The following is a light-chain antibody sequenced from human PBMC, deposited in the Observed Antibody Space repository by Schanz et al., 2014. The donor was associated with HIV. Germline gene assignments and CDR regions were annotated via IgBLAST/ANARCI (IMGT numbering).Light chain of an antibody. J-gene: IGLJ3*02. V-gene: IGLV1-40*01. CDR1: SSNIGAGYD. CDR2: DNN. CDR3: CSYAGSYTWV. Sequence: QSVLTQPPSLSGAPGQRVSLSCNGSSSNIGAGYDVHWYLQFPGTAPKLLIYDNNNRPSGVSDRFSASRSGTSASLAITGLQAEDEADYYCCSYAGSYTWVFGGGTKLTVL.